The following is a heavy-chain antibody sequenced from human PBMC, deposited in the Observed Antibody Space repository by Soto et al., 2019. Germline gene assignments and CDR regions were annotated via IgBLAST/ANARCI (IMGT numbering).Heavy chain of an antibody. J-gene: IGHJ6*02. V-gene: IGHV3-48*02. Sequence: GGSLRLSCAASGFIFSDYNMNWVRQAPGRGLEWVSYISSTSSARYYAESVKGRFTISRDNAKNSLYLQMNSLRDEDTAVYYCARVGHIVEVTATADYYGMDVWGQGTTVTVSS. CDR3: ARVGHIVEVTATADYYGMDV. CDR1: GFIFSDYN. CDR2: ISSTSSAR. D-gene: IGHD2-21*02.